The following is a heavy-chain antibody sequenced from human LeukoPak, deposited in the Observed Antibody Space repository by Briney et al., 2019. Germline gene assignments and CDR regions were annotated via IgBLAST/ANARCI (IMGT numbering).Heavy chain of an antibody. Sequence: GGSLRLSCAVSGFTFSNYWMSWVRQTPGKGLEWVANIKQDGSEKYYEDSVKGRFTISRDNGKSSLYLQMNSLRAEDTAVYYCARDRFCITTSCYFRPYYFDYWGQGALVTVSS. J-gene: IGHJ4*02. CDR2: IKQDGSEK. D-gene: IGHD2-2*01. V-gene: IGHV3-7*01. CDR1: GFTFSNYW. CDR3: ARDRFCITTSCYFRPYYFDY.